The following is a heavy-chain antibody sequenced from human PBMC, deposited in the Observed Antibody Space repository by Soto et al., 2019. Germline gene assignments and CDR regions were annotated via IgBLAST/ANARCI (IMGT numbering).Heavy chain of an antibody. J-gene: IGHJ6*02. Sequence: EVQLLESGGGLVQPGGSLRLSCEASGFTFSSYWMSWVRQAPGKGLEWVANIKQDGSEKYYVDSVKGRFTISRDNAKNSLYLQMNSLRAEDTAVYYCARGVLYSSSQSNYYYYGMDVWGQGTTVTVSS. CDR3: ARGVLYSSSQSNYYYYGMDV. CDR1: GFTFSSYW. D-gene: IGHD6-13*01. CDR2: IKQDGSEK. V-gene: IGHV3-7*01.